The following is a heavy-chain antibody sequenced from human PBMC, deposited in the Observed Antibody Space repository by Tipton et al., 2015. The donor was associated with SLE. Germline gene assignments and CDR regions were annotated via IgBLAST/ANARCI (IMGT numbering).Heavy chain of an antibody. CDR3: ASGGVRIPPHDAFAM. D-gene: IGHD3-16*01. CDR1: GASVSSADYY. Sequence: TLSLTCTVSGASVSSADYYWNWIRQPPGKGLEWIGSVYYTGNTYYNPSLKNRVTISVDSSEKQFSLKLTSVTASDTAVYYCASGGVRIPPHDAFAMWGQGTVVTVSS. V-gene: IGHV4-39*01. CDR2: VYYTGNT. J-gene: IGHJ3*02.